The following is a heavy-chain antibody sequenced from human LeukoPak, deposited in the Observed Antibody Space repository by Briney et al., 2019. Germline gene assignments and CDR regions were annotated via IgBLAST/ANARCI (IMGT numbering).Heavy chain of an antibody. CDR1: GGSISSSNYY. J-gene: IGHJ5*02. CDR2: IYYSGST. D-gene: IGHD6-13*01. CDR3: ARSYGYSSSWYGSDWFDP. Sequence: SETLSLTCAVSGGSISSSNYYWGWIRQPPGKGLEWIGSIYYSGSTYYNPSLKSRVTISVDTPKNQFSLKLSSVTAADTAVYYCARSYGYSSSWYGSDWFDPWGQGTLVTVSS. V-gene: IGHV4-39*01.